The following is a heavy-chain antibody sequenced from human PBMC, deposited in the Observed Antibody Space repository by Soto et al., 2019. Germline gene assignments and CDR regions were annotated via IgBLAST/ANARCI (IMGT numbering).Heavy chain of an antibody. D-gene: IGHD2-2*01. CDR2: IYADGRT. CDR3: ARESAALNWFDP. J-gene: IGHJ5*02. Sequence: GGSLRLSCAAYGFTVSNKYFSWVRQAPGKGLEWVSVIYADGRTFYADSVKGRFTISRDNSKNTLYLQMNSLRDEDTAVYYCARESAALNWFDPWGQGTLVTVSS. V-gene: IGHV3-53*01. CDR1: GFTVSNKY.